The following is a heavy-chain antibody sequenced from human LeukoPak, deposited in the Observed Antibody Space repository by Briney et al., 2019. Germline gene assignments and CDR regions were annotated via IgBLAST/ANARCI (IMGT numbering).Heavy chain of an antibody. CDR3: ARGVLQRSWFDP. V-gene: IGHV4-34*01. CDR2: INHKGST. D-gene: IGHD5-24*01. J-gene: IGHJ5*02. CDR1: GGSFSGYY. Sequence: PSETLSLTCAVYGGSFSGYYWSWVRQPPGKGLEWIGEINHKGSTNYNPSLKSRVTISVDTSKNQFSLKLSSVTAADTAVYYCARGVLQRSWFDPWGQGTLVTVSS.